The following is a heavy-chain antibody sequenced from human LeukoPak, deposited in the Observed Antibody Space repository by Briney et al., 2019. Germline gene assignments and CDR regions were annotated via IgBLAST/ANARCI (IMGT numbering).Heavy chain of an antibody. V-gene: IGHV1-2*02. CDR1: GYTFTGYY. D-gene: IGHD6-13*01. CDR3: AKNIAAAPFDAFDI. Sequence: GASVKVSCKASGYTFTGYYMHWVRQAPGQGLEWMGWINPNSGGTNYAQKLQGRVTMTTDTSTSTAYMELRSLRSDDTAVYYCAKNIAAAPFDAFDIWGQGTMVTVSS. J-gene: IGHJ3*02. CDR2: INPNSGGT.